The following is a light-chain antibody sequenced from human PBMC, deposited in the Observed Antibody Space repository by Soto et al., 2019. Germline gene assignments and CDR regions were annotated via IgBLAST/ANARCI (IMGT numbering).Light chain of an antibody. CDR3: QQYADSPST. J-gene: IGKJ2*01. Sequence: EVVLRQSPGTLSLSPGERATLSCRASQNVNNNYLAWYQQKPGQAPRLLIYGASNRATGIPGRFSGSGSGTDFTLTISRLEPEDFAVFYCQQYADSPSTFVQGTKLQSK. CDR1: QNVNNNY. V-gene: IGKV3-20*01. CDR2: GAS.